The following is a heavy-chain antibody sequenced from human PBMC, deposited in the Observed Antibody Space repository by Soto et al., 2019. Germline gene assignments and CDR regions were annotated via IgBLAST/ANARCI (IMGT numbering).Heavy chain of an antibody. CDR3: GSAYCGGDCYPYYYYYYMDV. CDR2: INPSGGST. D-gene: IGHD2-21*01. CDR1: GYTFTSYY. J-gene: IGHJ6*03. V-gene: IGHV1-46*03. Sequence: ASVKVSCKASGYTFTSYYMHWVRQAPGQGLEWMGIINPSGGSTSYAQKFQGRVTMTRDTSTSTVYMEMSSLRSEDTAVYYCGSAYCGGDCYPYYYYYYMDVWGKGTTVTVSS.